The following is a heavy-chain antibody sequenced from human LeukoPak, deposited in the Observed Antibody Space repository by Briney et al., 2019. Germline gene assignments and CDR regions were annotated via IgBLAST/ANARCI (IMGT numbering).Heavy chain of an antibody. J-gene: IGHJ4*02. CDR3: ARDLASLSRLRYFDWLPQYYFDY. V-gene: IGHV3-21*01. CDR1: GFTFSSYS. Sequence: PGGSLRLSCAATGFTFSSYSMNWVRQAPGKGLEWVSSISSSSSYIYYADSVKGRFTISRDNAKNSLYLQMNSLRAEDTAVYYCARDLASLSRLRYFDWLPQYYFDYWGQGTLVTVSS. D-gene: IGHD3-9*01. CDR2: ISSSSSYI.